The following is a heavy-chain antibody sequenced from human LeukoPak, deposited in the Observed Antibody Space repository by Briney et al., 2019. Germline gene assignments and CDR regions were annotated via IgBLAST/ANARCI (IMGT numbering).Heavy chain of an antibody. CDR3: ARDGTYYYDSSGYYGVDY. Sequence: SVKVSRKASGGTFSSYAISWVRQAPGQGLEWMGGIIPIFGTANYAQKFQGRVTITADESTSTAYMELSSLRSEDTAVYYCARDGTYYYDSSGYYGVDYWGQGTLVTVSS. J-gene: IGHJ4*02. CDR2: IIPIFGTA. CDR1: GGTFSSYA. D-gene: IGHD3-22*01. V-gene: IGHV1-69*13.